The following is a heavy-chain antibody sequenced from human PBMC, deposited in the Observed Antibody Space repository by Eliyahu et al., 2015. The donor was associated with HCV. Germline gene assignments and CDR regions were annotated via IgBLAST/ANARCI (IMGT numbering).Heavy chain of an antibody. CDR2: IDWDDDK. V-gene: IGHV2-70*01. J-gene: IGHJ4*02. CDR3: ARIRPGYSSGWSAPNYYFDY. D-gene: IGHD6-19*01. CDR1: GFSLSTSGMC. Sequence: QVTLRESGPALVKPTQTLTLTCTFSGFSLSTSGMCVSWIRQPPGKALEWLALIDWDDDKYYSTSLKTRLTISKDTSKNQVVLTMTNMDPVDTATYYCARIRPGYSSGWSAPNYYFDYWGQGTLVTVSS.